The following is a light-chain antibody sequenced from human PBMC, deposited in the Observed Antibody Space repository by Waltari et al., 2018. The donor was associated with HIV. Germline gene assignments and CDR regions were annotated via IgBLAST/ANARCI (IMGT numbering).Light chain of an antibody. CDR1: QNVGNNY. CDR2: NPS. CDR3: HQYAYSPRT. Sequence: EIVLTQSPGTLSLSPGERATLSCRASQNVGNNYLAWFQQKPGQAPRLLVYNPSTRATGSPDRFSGSGSGTHFTLPISRLEPEDFAVYYCHQYAYSPRTFGQGTKVEI. V-gene: IGKV3-20*01. J-gene: IGKJ1*01.